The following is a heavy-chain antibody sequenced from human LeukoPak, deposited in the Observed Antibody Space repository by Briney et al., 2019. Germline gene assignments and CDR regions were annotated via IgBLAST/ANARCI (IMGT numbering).Heavy chain of an antibody. J-gene: IGHJ4*02. Sequence: ASVKISCKVSGYTFTDYYMHWVQQAPGKGLEWMGLVDPEDGETIYAEKFQGRVTITADTSTDTAYMELSSLGSEDTAVYYCATDRAIFGVVISVGYWGQGTLVTVSS. CDR2: VDPEDGET. CDR1: GYTFTDYY. CDR3: ATDRAIFGVVISVGY. D-gene: IGHD3-3*01. V-gene: IGHV1-69-2*01.